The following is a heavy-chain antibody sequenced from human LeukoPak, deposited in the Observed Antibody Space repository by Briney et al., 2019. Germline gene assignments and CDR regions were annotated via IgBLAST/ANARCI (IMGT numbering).Heavy chain of an antibody. V-gene: IGHV3-30*02. CDR3: AKDRGGHSWEAFDI. Sequence: GGSLRLSCAASGFTFSSYGMHWVRQAPGKGLEWVAFIRYDGSNKYYADSVKGRFTISRDNSKNTLYLQMNSLRAEDTAVYYCAKDRGGHSWEAFDIWGLGTMVTVSS. D-gene: IGHD1-26*01. CDR2: IRYDGSNK. J-gene: IGHJ3*02. CDR1: GFTFSSYG.